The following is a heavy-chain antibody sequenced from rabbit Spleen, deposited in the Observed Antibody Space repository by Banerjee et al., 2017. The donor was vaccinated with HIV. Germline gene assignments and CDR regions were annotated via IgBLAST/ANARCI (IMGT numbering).Heavy chain of an antibody. V-gene: IGHV1S40*01. J-gene: IGHJ4*01. D-gene: IGHD1-1*01. Sequence: QSLEESGGDLVKPGASLTLTCIASGVSFSGNSYMCWVRQAPGKGLEWIACIDTGSSGFTYFASWAKGRFTISKTSSTTVTLQMTSLTAADTATYFCARDSVYVSSYGYYDFDLWGQGTLVTVS. CDR2: IDTGSSGFT. CDR1: GVSFSGNSY. CDR3: ARDSVYVSSYGYYDFDL.